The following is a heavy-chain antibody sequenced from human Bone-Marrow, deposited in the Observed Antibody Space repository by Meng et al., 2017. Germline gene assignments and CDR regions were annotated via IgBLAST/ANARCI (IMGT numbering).Heavy chain of an antibody. V-gene: IGHV3-21*01. CDR3: ARGVGSGLSIGKFDY. J-gene: IGHJ4*02. CDR1: GFSFSDYH. D-gene: IGHD3-10*01. CDR2: VSSSSSYI. Sequence: GESLKISCAASGFSFSDYHMNWVRQAPGKGLEWVSGVSSSSSYIYYADSVRGRFTISRDNAKNSLYLEMDSLRDEDAAMYYCARGVGSGLSIGKFDYWGQGTLVTVSS.